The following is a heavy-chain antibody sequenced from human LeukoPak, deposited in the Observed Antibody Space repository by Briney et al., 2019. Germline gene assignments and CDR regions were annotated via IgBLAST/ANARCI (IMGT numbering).Heavy chain of an antibody. CDR3: ARLIAAAGSSDAFDI. CDR1: GYSISSGYY. V-gene: IGHV4-38-2*02. CDR2: IYHGGST. J-gene: IGHJ3*02. Sequence: SETLSLTCTVSGYSISSGYYWGWIRQPPGKGLEWIGSIYHGGSTYYNPSLKSRVTISVDTSKNQFSLKLSSVTAADTAVYYCARLIAAAGSSDAFDIWGQGTMVTVSS. D-gene: IGHD6-13*01.